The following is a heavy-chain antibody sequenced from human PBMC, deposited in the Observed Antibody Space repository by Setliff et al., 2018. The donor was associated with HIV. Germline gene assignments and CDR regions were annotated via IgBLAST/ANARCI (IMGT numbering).Heavy chain of an antibody. CDR3: ASFFWECSDNLCHRSFQF. Sequence: PGGSLRLSCAASGFTFSSYAMSWIRQSPGKGLEWIASIHHSGNTYHNPSLKSRVTMSVDTSKNQVSLKLTSVTAEDTAVFYCASFFWECSDNLCHRSFQFWDQGALVTVSS. J-gene: IGHJ1*01. D-gene: IGHD3-10*01. V-gene: IGHV4-38-2*01. CDR2: IHHSGNT. CDR1: GFTFSSYA.